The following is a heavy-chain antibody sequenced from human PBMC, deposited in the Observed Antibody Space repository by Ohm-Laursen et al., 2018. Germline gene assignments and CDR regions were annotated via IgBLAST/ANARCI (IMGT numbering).Heavy chain of an antibody. Sequence: GSLRLSCSASGFIFSNYWMHWVRQAPGKGLVWVSRIDSDGSNTNYADSVKGRFTISRDNAKNTLYLQVNSLRGDDTAIYYCARSGNSDHSPLGYWGQGTLVTVSS. J-gene: IGHJ4*02. D-gene: IGHD5-12*01. CDR2: IDSDGSNT. V-gene: IGHV3-74*01. CDR3: ARSGNSDHSPLGY. CDR1: GFIFSNYW.